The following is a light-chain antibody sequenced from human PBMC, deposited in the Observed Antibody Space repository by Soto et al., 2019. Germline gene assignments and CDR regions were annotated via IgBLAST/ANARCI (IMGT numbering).Light chain of an antibody. CDR2: DAS. V-gene: IGKV1-5*01. CDR1: PNINKW. J-gene: IGKJ3*01. Sequence: DIQMTQSPSTLSSSVGDTVTITCRASPNINKWLAWYQHKPGKAPKLLIYDASSLEGGVPSRFSGSGSGTEFTLTISSLQPDDSATYYCQQYNSNLFSFGPGSKVDVK. CDR3: QQYNSNLFS.